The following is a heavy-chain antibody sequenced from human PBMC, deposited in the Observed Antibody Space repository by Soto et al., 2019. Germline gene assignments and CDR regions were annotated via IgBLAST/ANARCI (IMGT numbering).Heavy chain of an antibody. CDR2: IYYRGNT. J-gene: IGHJ6*02. Sequence: TLSLTCTVSGGSISSDDYYWNWIRQRPGKGLEWIGNIYYRGNTNYNPSLKSRIIMSMDMSENQFSLKLTSVTAADTAVYYCARGWYYYGMDVWGPGTTVTV. V-gene: IGHV4-31*03. CDR3: ARGWYYYGMDV. CDR1: GGSISSDDYY.